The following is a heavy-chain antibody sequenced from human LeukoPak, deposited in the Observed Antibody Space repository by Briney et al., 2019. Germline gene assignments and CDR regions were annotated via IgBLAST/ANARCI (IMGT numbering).Heavy chain of an antibody. J-gene: IGHJ4*02. Sequence: GGSLRLSCAASGFTFSSYWMGWVRQAPGKRLEWVANMNIDGSEKYYADSAKGRFTISRDNTRNSVYLQMNSLRVEDTAVYYCARDPVEWELLLDYWGQGTLVTVSS. CDR2: MNIDGSEK. D-gene: IGHD1-26*01. V-gene: IGHV3-7*01. CDR3: ARDPVEWELLLDY. CDR1: GFTFSSYW.